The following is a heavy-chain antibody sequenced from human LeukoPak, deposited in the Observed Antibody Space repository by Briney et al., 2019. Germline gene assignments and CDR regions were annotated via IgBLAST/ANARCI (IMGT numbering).Heavy chain of an antibody. CDR2: IYYSGST. CDR3: ARGAYSSSWYEGYYYYYYMDV. Sequence: SETLSLTCTVSGGSISSYYWSWIRQPPGKGLEWIGYIYYSGSTNYNPSLKSRVTISVDTSKNQFSLKLSSVTAADTAVYYCARGAYSSSWYEGYYYYYYMDVWGKGTTVTISS. D-gene: IGHD6-13*01. V-gene: IGHV4-59*01. J-gene: IGHJ6*03. CDR1: GGSISSYY.